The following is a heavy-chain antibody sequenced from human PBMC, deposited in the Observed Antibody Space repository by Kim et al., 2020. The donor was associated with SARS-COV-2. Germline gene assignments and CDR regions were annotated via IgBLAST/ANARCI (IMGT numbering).Heavy chain of an antibody. CDR2: INAGNGNT. V-gene: IGHV1-3*01. J-gene: IGHJ4*02. CDR3: ATSYSRSWYDY. D-gene: IGHD6-13*01. CDR1: GYTFSVYA. Sequence: ASVKVSCKASGYTFSVYAMHWVRQAPGQRLEWMGWINAGNGNTKYSQKFQGRVTITRDTSASTAYMELSSLRSEDTAVYYCATSYSRSWYDYWGQGTLVTVSS.